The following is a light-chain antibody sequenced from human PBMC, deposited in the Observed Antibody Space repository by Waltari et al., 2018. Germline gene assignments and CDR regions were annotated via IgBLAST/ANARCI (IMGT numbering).Light chain of an antibody. Sequence: EIVMTQSPATLSVSPGERATLSCRASQSVSSKLAWYQQKPGQAPRLLNYGASTRATGVPARFSGSGSGPEYILTISSLQSEEFAVYYCQHHNNWPPRWTFGQGTKVEIK. CDR1: QSVSSK. J-gene: IGKJ1*01. CDR2: GAS. CDR3: QHHNNWPPRWT. V-gene: IGKV3-15*01.